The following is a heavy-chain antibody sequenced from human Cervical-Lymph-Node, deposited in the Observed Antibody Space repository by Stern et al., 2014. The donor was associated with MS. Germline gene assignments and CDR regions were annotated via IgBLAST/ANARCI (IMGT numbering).Heavy chain of an antibody. D-gene: IGHD2-8*01. J-gene: IGHJ4*02. V-gene: IGHV3-30-3*01. CDR1: GFTFSSPV. Sequence: QVQLVESGGGVVQPGGSLRLSCAASGFTFSSPVMHWVRQAPGKGLEWVAVIWHDENTNAYADSVKGRFTISRDNSNNTLSLQMNSLRAEDTAVYYCVREDGDFDYWGQGTLVTVSS. CDR3: VREDGDFDY. CDR2: IWHDENTN.